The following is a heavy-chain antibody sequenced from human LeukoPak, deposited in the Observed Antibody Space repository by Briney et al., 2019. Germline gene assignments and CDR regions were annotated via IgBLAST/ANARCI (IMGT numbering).Heavy chain of an antibody. V-gene: IGHV1-69*13. CDR1: GGTFSSYA. CDR3: ARDGRLTGPGGGFDY. CDR2: IIPIFGTA. Sequence: SVKVSCKASGGTFSSYAISWVRQAPGQGLEWMGGIIPIFGTANYAQRFQGRVTITADESTSTAYMELSSLRSDDTAVYYCARDGRLTGPGGGFDYWGQGTLVTVSS. J-gene: IGHJ4*02. D-gene: IGHD3-16*01.